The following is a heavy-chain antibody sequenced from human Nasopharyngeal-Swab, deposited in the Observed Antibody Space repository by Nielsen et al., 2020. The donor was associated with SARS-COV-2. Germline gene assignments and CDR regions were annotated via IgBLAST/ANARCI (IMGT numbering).Heavy chain of an antibody. CDR3: AVDGY. CDR1: GFTFISYW. Sequence: GESLKISCAASGFTFISYWMSWVRQAPGKGLEWVANIKQDGTEKYYVDSVKGRFTISRDNAKNSLYLQMNSLRAEDTAVYYCAVDGYWGQGTLVTVSS. CDR2: IKQDGTEK. D-gene: IGHD6-19*01. V-gene: IGHV3-7*01. J-gene: IGHJ4*02.